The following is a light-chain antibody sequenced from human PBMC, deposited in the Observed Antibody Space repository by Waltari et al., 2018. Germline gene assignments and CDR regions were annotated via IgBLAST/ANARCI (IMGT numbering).Light chain of an antibody. Sequence: IQLTQSPSSLSASVGDRVTIPCRASQGISNYLACYQQKPGKAPKLLLYAASTLQSGVPSRFSGSGSGTDFTLTISSLQPEDFATYYCQQLNSYQWTFGQGTKVEIK. V-gene: IGKV1-9*01. J-gene: IGKJ1*01. CDR2: AAS. CDR3: QQLNSYQWT. CDR1: QGISNY.